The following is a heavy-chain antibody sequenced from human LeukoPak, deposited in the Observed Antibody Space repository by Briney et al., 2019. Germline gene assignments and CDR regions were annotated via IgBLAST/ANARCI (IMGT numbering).Heavy chain of an antibody. CDR1: GFTFSSYA. CDR2: ISYDGSNK. CDR3: ARSYYDSSGYYYPGYFDY. D-gene: IGHD3-22*01. Sequence: GRSLRLSCAASGFTFSSYAMHWVRQAPGKGLEWVAVISYDGSNKYYADSVKGRFTISRDNSKNTLYLQMNSLRAEDTAVYYCARSYYDSSGYYYPGYFDYWGQGILVTVSS. J-gene: IGHJ4*02. V-gene: IGHV3-30*04.